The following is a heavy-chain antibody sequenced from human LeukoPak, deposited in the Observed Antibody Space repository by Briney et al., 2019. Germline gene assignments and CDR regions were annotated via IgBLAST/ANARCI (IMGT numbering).Heavy chain of an antibody. J-gene: IGHJ3*02. D-gene: IGHD3-10*01. CDR3: ARDYFGSGPYYAFEI. Sequence: APVKVSCKASGYSFTRYGITWVRQAPGQGLEWMGWISPYNGNTNYAQKLQGRVTMSTDTSTSTAYMELRSLRSDDTAMYYCARDYFGSGPYYAFEIWGQGTMVTVSS. CDR2: ISPYNGNT. CDR1: GYSFTRYG. V-gene: IGHV1-18*01.